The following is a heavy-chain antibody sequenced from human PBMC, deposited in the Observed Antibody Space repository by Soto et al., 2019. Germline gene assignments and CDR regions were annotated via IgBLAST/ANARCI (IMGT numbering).Heavy chain of an antibody. V-gene: IGHV4-59*08. CDR2: IYYSGNT. D-gene: IGHD1-26*01. CDR1: GGSISSYY. J-gene: IGHJ6*02. Sequence: SETLSLTCTVSGGSISSYYWSWIRQAPGKGLEWVGYIYYSGNTNYNPSLKSRVTILIDRSKNQFSLRLSSVTAADTAVYYCVRLRYSGGDLHYYYGMDVWGQGTTVTVSS. CDR3: VRLRYSGGDLHYYYGMDV.